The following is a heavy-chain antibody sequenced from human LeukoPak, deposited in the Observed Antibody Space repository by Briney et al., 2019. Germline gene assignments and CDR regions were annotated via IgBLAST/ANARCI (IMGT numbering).Heavy chain of an antibody. CDR2: ISYDGSNK. CDR1: GFTFSSYA. J-gene: IGHJ4*02. V-gene: IGHV3-30-3*01. D-gene: IGHD5-24*01. CDR3: ARVSRRDDYNPAFAALDY. Sequence: GGSLRLSCAASGFTFSSYAMHWVRQAPGKGLEWVAVISYDGSNKYYADSVKGRFTISRDNSKNTLYLQMNSLRDEDTAVYYCARVSRRDDYNPAFAALDYWGQGTLVTVSS.